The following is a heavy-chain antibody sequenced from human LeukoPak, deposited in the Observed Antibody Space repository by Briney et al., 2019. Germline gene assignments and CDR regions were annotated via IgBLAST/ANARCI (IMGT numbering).Heavy chain of an antibody. CDR2: ISSSSSNI. J-gene: IGHJ4*02. Sequence: GGSLRLSCAASGFTFSSYSMNWVRQAPGKGLEWVSYISSSSSNIYYADSVKGRFTISRDNAKNSLYLQMSSLRDEDTAVYYCARPGIAAAGFGYWGQGTLVTVST. D-gene: IGHD6-13*01. V-gene: IGHV3-48*02. CDR3: ARPGIAAAGFGY. CDR1: GFTFSSYS.